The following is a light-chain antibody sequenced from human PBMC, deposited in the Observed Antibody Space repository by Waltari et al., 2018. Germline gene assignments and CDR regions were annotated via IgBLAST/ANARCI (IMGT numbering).Light chain of an antibody. V-gene: IGKV3-20*01. CDR2: GAS. Sequence: EIVLTQSPGTLSLSPGERATLSCRASQSVRSSQLAWYQQKPGQAPRLLIYGASIRLTGIPYRFSGGESGTDFTLTISRLEPEDVAVYYCQQYGGAYTFGQVTKLEIK. J-gene: IGKJ2*01. CDR3: QQYGGAYT. CDR1: QSVRSSQ.